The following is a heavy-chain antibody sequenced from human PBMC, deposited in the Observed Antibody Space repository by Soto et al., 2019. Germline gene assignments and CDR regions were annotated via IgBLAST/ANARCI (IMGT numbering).Heavy chain of an antibody. CDR3: ARVGPWVPYYYDSSPYTFENWFDP. V-gene: IGHV4-38-2*01. D-gene: IGHD3-22*01. Sequence: LRLSCAASGFTFSSYGMHWVRQAPGKGLEWIGSIYHGGSTYYNPSLNSRVTLSIDMTNNHVSLILNSVTAADTAVYYCARVGPWVPYYYDSSPYTFENWFDPWGQGTLVTVSS. CDR2: IYHGGST. CDR1: GFTFSSYG. J-gene: IGHJ5*02.